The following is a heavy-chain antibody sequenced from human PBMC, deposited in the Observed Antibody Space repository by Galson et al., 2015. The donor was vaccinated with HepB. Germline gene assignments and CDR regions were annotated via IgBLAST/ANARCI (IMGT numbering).Heavy chain of an antibody. D-gene: IGHD2-2*02. J-gene: IGHJ3*02. Sequence: QSGAEVKKPGESLRISCKASGGTFSSYAISWVRQAPGQGLEWMGGIIPIFGTANYAQKFQGRVTITADESTSTAYMELSSLRSEDTAVYYCARGLRQGYCSSTSCYKGGAFDIWGQGTMVTVSS. V-gene: IGHV1-69*01. CDR2: IIPIFGTA. CDR1: GGTFSSYA. CDR3: ARGLRQGYCSSTSCYKGGAFDI.